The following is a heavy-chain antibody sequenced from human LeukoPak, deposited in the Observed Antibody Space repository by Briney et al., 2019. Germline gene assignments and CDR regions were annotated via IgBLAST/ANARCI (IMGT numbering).Heavy chain of an antibody. D-gene: IGHD6-13*01. V-gene: IGHV3-48*01. J-gene: IGHJ4*02. Sequence: GGSLRLSCAASGFTFGTYSMIWVRQAPGKGLEWVSYISGSSSTIYYADSVKGRFTISRDNAKNSVHLQMNSLRAEDTAVYYCARAIAAAEDYWGQGTLVTVSS. CDR1: GFTFGTYS. CDR2: ISGSSSTI. CDR3: ARAIAAAEDY.